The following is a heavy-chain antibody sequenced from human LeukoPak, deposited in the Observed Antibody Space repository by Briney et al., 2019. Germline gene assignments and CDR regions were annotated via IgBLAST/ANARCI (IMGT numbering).Heavy chain of an antibody. D-gene: IGHD3-22*01. J-gene: IGHJ3*02. CDR3: ARVGRYYDSSGYSDNAFDI. V-gene: IGHV3-48*01. CDR1: GFTFSSYS. CDR2: ISSSSSTI. Sequence: QAGGSLRLSCAASGFTFSSYSMNWVRQAPGKGLEWVSYISSSSSTIYYADSVKGRFIISRDNAKNSLYLQMNSLRAEDTAVYYCARVGRYYDSSGYSDNAFDIWGQGTMVTVSS.